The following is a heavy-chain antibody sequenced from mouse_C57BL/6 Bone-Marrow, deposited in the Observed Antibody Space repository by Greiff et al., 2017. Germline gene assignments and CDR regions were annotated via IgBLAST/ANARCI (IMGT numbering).Heavy chain of an antibody. CDR2: IDPSDSET. CDR3: ARYYGSSYFDY. Sequence: VQLQQPGAELVRPGSSVKLSCTASGYTFTSYWMHWVKQRPIQGLEWIGNIDPSDSETHYNQKFKDKATLTVDKSSSTAYMQLSSLTSEDSAVYYCARYYGSSYFDYWGQGTTLTVSS. D-gene: IGHD1-1*01. J-gene: IGHJ2*01. V-gene: IGHV1-52*01. CDR1: GYTFTSYW.